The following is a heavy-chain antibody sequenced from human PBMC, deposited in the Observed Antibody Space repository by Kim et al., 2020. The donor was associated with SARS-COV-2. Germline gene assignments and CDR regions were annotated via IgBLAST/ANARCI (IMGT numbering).Heavy chain of an antibody. V-gene: IGHV1-18*04. CDR2: ISAYNGNT. CDR1: GYTFTSYG. D-gene: IGHD3-10*01. J-gene: IGHJ4*02. CDR3: ARDHLWFGEFPNYFDY. Sequence: ASVKVSCKASGYTFTSYGISWVRQAPGQGLEWMGWISAYNGNTNYAQKLQGRVTMTTDTSTSTAYMELRSLRSDDTAVYYCARDHLWFGEFPNYFDYWGQGTLVTVSS.